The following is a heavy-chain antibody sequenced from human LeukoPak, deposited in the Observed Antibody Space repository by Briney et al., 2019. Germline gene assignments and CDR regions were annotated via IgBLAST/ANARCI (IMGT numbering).Heavy chain of an antibody. CDR1: GFRFSDYY. D-gene: IGHD1-7*01. J-gene: IGHJ4*02. V-gene: IGHV3-11*03. CDR3: TRGNYYYFDY. CDR2: IRSTNSDT. Sequence: GGSLRLSCAVSGFRFSDYYMSWISQAPGKGLEWVSYIRSTNSDTRYTDSVKGRFTISRDNAKNSLYLQMNSLSAEDTAVYYCTRGNYYYFDYWGQGMLVTVSS.